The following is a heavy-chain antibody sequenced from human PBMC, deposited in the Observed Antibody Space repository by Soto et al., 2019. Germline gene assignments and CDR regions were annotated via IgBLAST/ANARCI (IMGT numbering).Heavy chain of an antibody. CDR3: AREPYLPMARNDF. CDR1: GGSISSADSF. CDR2: IYYSGTT. Sequence: SETLSLTCTVSGGSISSADSFWTWLRQPPGKGLEWLGYIYYSGTTYYNPPLKGRLIISIDTSRNQFSLSLNSVTAADTAVYFCAREPYLPMARNDFWGQGAQVTVYS. V-gene: IGHV4-30-4*01. J-gene: IGHJ4*02. D-gene: IGHD3-10*01.